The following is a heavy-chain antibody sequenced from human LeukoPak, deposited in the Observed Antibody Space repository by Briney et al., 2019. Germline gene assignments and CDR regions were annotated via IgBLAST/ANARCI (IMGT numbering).Heavy chain of an antibody. V-gene: IGHV4-34*01. J-gene: IGHJ4*02. CDR1: GGSFSGYH. D-gene: IGHD6-6*01. CDR2: IDHSGST. Sequence: PSETLSLTCGVYGGSFSGYHWTWIRLRPGKGLEWIGDIDHSGSTHYNPSLKSRVTISVDTSKNQFSLKLSSVTAADTAVYYCARGTPPSSSYDYWGQGTLVTVSS. CDR3: ARGTPPSSSYDY.